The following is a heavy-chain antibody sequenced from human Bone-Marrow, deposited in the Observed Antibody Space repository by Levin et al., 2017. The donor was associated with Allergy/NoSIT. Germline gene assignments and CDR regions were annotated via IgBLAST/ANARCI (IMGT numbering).Heavy chain of an antibody. V-gene: IGHV3-30*18. Sequence: GGSLRLSCAASGFTFGSYGIHWVRQAPGKGLERVASISYDGTGHYYSDSVKGRFTISRDNSKSTVHLQMNSLRPADMAMYHCAKARSTARPVRLYYWLDPWGQGTPVIVSS. CDR2: ISYDGTGH. J-gene: IGHJ5*02. D-gene: IGHD2-2*02. CDR1: GFTFGSYG. CDR3: AKARSTARPVRLYYWLDP.